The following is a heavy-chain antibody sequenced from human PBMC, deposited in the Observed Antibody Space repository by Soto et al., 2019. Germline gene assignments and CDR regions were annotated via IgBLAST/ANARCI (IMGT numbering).Heavy chain of an antibody. D-gene: IGHD5-12*01. CDR3: ARALLRRLNRFDP. J-gene: IGHJ5*02. Sequence: RASVKVSCKASGYTFTGYYMHWVRQAPGQGLEWMGWINPNSGGTNYAQKFQGRVTMTRDTSISTAYMELSRLRSDDTAVYYCARALLRRLNRFDPWGQGTLVTVSS. V-gene: IGHV1-2*02. CDR1: GYTFTGYY. CDR2: INPNSGGT.